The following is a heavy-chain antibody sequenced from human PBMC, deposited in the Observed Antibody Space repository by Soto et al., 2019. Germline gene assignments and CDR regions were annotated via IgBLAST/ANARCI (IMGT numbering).Heavy chain of an antibody. CDR2: ISNDGSNK. CDR1: GFTFSSYA. D-gene: IGHD2-2*01. V-gene: IGHV3-30-3*01. Sequence: QVQLVESGGGVVQPGRSLRLSCAASGFTFSSYAMHWVRQARGKGLEWVAVISNDGSNKYYADSVKGRFTISRDNSKNTLYLQMNSLRAEDTAVYYCAREVVEYYYYAMDVWGQGTTVTVSS. CDR3: AREVVEYYYYAMDV. J-gene: IGHJ6*02.